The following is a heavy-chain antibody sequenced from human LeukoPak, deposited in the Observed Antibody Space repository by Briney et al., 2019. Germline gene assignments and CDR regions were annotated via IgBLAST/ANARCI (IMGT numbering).Heavy chain of an antibody. CDR3: ARDPGSGSSFDY. J-gene: IGHJ4*02. CDR2: INPNSGGT. D-gene: IGHD1-26*01. Sequence: ASVKLSCKASGYTFTGYYMHWVRQAPGQGLEWMGWINPNSGGTIYTQKFQGRVTMTRDTSISTAYMELSRLRSDDTAVYYCARDPGSGSSFDYWGQGTLVTVSS. V-gene: IGHV1-2*02. CDR1: GYTFTGYY.